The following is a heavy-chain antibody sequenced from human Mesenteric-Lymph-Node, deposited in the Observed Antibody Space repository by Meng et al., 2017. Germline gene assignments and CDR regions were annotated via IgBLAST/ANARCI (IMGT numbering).Heavy chain of an antibody. CDR1: GYTFTSYG. Sequence: QVQLVQSGAELKKPGASVKVSCKASGYTFTSYGIHWVRQAPGQGLEWMGWINVGNDKRKYSQKFQGRVTITRDTSASTAYMEVSSLRSEDTAVYYCARDRPYFDSNWFDPWGQGTLVPSPQ. CDR3: ARDRPYFDSNWFDP. V-gene: IGHV1-3*01. CDR2: INVGNDKR. D-gene: IGHD3-9*01. J-gene: IGHJ5*02.